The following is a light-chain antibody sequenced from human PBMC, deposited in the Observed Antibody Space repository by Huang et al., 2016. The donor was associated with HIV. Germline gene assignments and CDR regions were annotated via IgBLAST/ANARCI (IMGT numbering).Light chain of an antibody. CDR2: AES. Sequence: DIQMTQSPFSLSASVGDRVTITCRASQGITSSLAWYQQKPGKAPKLLLYAESRLERWVPSRFSGSESGTDYTSTISGLQPDDFATYYCHQYYSIPLTFGQGTKVEIK. CDR3: HQYYSIPLT. V-gene: IGKV1-NL1*01. J-gene: IGKJ1*01. CDR1: QGITSS.